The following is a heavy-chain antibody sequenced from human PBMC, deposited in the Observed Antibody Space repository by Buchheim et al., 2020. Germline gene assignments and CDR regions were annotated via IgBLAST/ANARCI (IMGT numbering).Heavy chain of an antibody. CDR3: ARERYYYGSGSYYPYYYYGMDV. J-gene: IGHJ6*02. CDR2: INHSGST. Sequence: QVQLQQWGAGLLKPSETLSLTCAVYGGSFSGYYWSWIRQPPGKGLEWIGEINHSGSTNYNPSLKSRVTISVDTSKNHLSLKLSSVTAADTAVYYCARERYYYGSGSYYPYYYYGMDVWGQGTT. D-gene: IGHD3-10*01. CDR1: GGSFSGYY. V-gene: IGHV4-34*01.